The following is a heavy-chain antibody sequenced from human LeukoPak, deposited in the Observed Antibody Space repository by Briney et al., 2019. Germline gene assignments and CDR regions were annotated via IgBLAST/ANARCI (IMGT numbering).Heavy chain of an antibody. V-gene: IGHV1-69*04. D-gene: IGHD6-13*01. CDR1: GGTFSSYA. CDR3: ARDLGIAAAGTKSDY. Sequence: SVKVSCKASGGTFSSYAISWVRQAPGQGLEWMGRIIPILGIANYAQKFQGRVTITADKSTSTAYMELSSLRSEDTAVYYCARDLGIAAAGTKSDYWGQGTLVTVSS. J-gene: IGHJ4*02. CDR2: IIPILGIA.